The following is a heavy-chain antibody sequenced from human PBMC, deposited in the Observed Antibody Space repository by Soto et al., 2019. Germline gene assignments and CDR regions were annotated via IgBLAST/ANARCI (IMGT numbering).Heavy chain of an antibody. CDR2: ISAYNGNT. CDR3: ARDLDTGTTDYYYYGMDV. J-gene: IGHJ6*02. D-gene: IGHD1-1*01. CDR1: GYTFTSYG. V-gene: IGHV1-18*01. Sequence: ASVKVSCKASGYTFTSYGISWVRQAPGQGLERMGWISAYNGNTNYAQKLQGRVTMTTDTSTSTAYMELRSLRSDDTAVYYCARDLDTGTTDYYYYGMDVWGQGTTVTVSS.